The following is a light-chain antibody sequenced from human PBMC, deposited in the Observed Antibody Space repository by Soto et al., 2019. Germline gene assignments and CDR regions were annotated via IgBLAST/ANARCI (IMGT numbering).Light chain of an antibody. CDR2: GAS. J-gene: IGKJ4*01. CDR3: QQYKDWPLT. CDR1: QSVNSN. Sequence: EKVMTQSPAALSVSPGERATLSCRASQSVNSNLAWYQRKPGQAPRLLLYGASTRATGIPARFSGSASGTEFTLTISRLQSEDSAVYYCQQYKDWPLTVGGGTKVEIK. V-gene: IGKV3-15*01.